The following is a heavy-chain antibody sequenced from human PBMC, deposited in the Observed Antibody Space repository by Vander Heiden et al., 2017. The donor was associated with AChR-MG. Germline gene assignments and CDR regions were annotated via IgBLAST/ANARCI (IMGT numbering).Heavy chain of an antibody. J-gene: IGHJ4*02. CDR1: GGSFSGYY. Sequence: QVQLQQWGAGLLKPSETLSLTCAVYGGSFSGYYWTWLRQPPGKGLEWIGEITHSGSTNYNPSLKSRVTISVDTSKNQFSLKLSSVTAADTAVYYGVRGRRWLQRSFDYWGQGTLGTVSS. CDR3: VRGRRWLQRSFDY. D-gene: IGHD5-18*01. CDR2: ITHSGST. V-gene: IGHV4-34*01.